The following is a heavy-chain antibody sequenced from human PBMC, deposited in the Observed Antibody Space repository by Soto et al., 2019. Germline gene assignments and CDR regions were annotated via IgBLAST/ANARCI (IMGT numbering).Heavy chain of an antibody. Sequence: GGSLRLSCASSGFTFSTYAMSLVRQAPGKGLEWVLAISGSGGTTYDADSVKGRFTISRDNSKNTLYLQMNSLTAEDTAIYYCARVLRSGWNFDYWGQGTLVTVSS. CDR3: ARVLRSGWNFDY. J-gene: IGHJ4*02. D-gene: IGHD6-19*01. CDR2: ISGSGGTT. CDR1: GFTFSTYA. V-gene: IGHV3-23*01.